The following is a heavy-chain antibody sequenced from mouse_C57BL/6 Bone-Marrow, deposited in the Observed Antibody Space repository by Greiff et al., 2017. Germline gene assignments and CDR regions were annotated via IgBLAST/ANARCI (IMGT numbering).Heavy chain of an antibody. CDR2: IYLGDGYT. D-gene: IGHD2-1*01. Sequence: VQLQQPGAELVRPGSSVKMSCKTSGYTFTSYCIHWVKQRPGQGLEWIGYIYLGDGYTDYNQKFKGKATLTVDTSSSTAYMQLSSLTSEDSAIYYCARDYYCNFDYWGQGTTLTVSS. V-gene: IGHV1-58*01. CDR1: GYTFTSYC. J-gene: IGHJ2*01. CDR3: ARDYYCNFDY.